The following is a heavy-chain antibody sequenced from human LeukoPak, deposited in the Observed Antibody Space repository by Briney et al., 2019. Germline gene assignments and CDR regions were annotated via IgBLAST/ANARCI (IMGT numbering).Heavy chain of an antibody. Sequence: ASVTVSCKASGYTFTDYYLHWVRQAPGQGLEWMGWIKPHSGDTNYPQKFQGRVTMTRDTSISTAYMELSRLTSDDTAIYYCARDRETEDWAYYFNYWGQGTQITVSS. V-gene: IGHV1-2*02. CDR1: GYTFTDYY. CDR2: IKPHSGDT. CDR3: ARDRETEDWAYYFNY. J-gene: IGHJ4*02. D-gene: IGHD3-9*01.